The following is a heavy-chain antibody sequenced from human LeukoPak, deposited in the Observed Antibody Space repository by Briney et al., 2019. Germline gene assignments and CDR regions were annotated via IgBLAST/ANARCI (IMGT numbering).Heavy chain of an antibody. D-gene: IGHD2-15*01. CDR2: ISYDGSNK. CDR3: AREWGEDIVVVVAATTFDY. V-gene: IGHV3-30-3*01. J-gene: IGHJ4*02. CDR1: GFTFSSYA. Sequence: GSLRLSCAASGFTFSSYAMHWVRQAPGKGLERVAVISYDGSNKYYADSVKGRFTISRDNSKNTLYLQMNSLRAEDTAVYYCAREWGEDIVVVVAATTFDYWGQGTLVTVSS.